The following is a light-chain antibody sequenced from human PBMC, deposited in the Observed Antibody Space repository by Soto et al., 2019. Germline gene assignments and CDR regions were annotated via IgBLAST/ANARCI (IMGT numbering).Light chain of an antibody. CDR2: GAS. V-gene: IGKV1-5*01. J-gene: IGKJ1*01. Sequence: DIQMTQSPSTLSASFGDRVTITCRASQDISTWLAWYQHKEGKAPKLLMHGASRLESGVPSRFSGSGSGTEFTLAISSLQPDDFGAYYCQQYKTYWAFGQGTKVDI. CDR3: QQYKTYWA. CDR1: QDISTW.